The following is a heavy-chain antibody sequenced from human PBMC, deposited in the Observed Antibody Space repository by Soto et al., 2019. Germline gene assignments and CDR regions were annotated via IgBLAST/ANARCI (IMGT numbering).Heavy chain of an antibody. Sequence: PGGSLRLSCSASGFTFSSHAMHWVRQTPGKRLEYVSSISSDGGGTYYTDSVKGRFTISRDNSKNILYLQMSSLRAEDTAMYYCVRRYNAYDIWGQGTMVTVSS. D-gene: IGHD5-18*01. CDR3: VRRYNAYDI. V-gene: IGHV3-64D*06. CDR2: ISSDGGGT. CDR1: GFTFSSHA. J-gene: IGHJ3*02.